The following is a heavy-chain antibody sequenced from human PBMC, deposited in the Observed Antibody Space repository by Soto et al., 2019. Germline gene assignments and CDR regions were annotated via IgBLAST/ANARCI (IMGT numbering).Heavy chain of an antibody. J-gene: IGHJ6*02. CDR3: ARHLSVYDFWSGIYYYGMDV. Sequence: GESLKISCKGSGYSFTSYWIGWVRQMPGKGLEWMGIIYPGDSDTRYSPSFQGQVTISADKSISTAYLQWSSLKASDTAMYYCARHLSVYDFWSGIYYYGMDVWGQGTTVTVSS. CDR1: GYSFTSYW. D-gene: IGHD3-3*01. V-gene: IGHV5-51*01. CDR2: IYPGDSDT.